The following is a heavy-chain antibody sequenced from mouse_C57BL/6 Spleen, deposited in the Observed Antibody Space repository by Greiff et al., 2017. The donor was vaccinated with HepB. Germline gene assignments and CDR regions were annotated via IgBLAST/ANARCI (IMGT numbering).Heavy chain of an antibody. CDR2: ISSGGSYT. D-gene: IGHD1-1*01. J-gene: IGHJ4*01. CDR1: GFTFSSYG. V-gene: IGHV5-6*01. CDR3: ARERAYGSDAMDY. Sequence: VQLKESGGDLVKPGGSLKLSCAASGFTFSSYGMSWVRQTPDKRLEWVATISSGGSYTYYPDSVKGRFTISRDNAKNTLYLQMSSLKSEDTAMYYCARERAYGSDAMDYWGQGTSVTVSS.